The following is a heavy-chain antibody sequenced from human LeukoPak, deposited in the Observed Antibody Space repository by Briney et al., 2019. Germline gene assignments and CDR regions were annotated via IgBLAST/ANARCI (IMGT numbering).Heavy chain of an antibody. CDR2: MYDSGST. V-gene: IGHV4-30-2*01. CDR3: ARGEGSYFDY. Sequence: PSQTLSLTCAVSGGXISSGGYSWSWIRQPPGKGLEWIGYMYDSGSTYYNPSLKSRVTISVDMSKNQFSLKLSSVTAADTAVYYCARGEGSYFDYWGQGTLVTVSS. CDR1: GGXISSGGYS. J-gene: IGHJ4*02.